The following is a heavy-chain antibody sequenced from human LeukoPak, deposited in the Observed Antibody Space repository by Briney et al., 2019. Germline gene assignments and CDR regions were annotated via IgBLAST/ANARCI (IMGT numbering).Heavy chain of an antibody. CDR1: GFAVSSNY. D-gene: IGHD3-10*01. CDR2: IYSDGRT. V-gene: IGHV3-53*01. Sequence: GGSLRLSCAASGFAVSSNYMSWGRQAPGKGLGWGSVIYSDGRTYYADSVKGRFTISRDISKNTLFLQMTSLRAEDTAVYYCPKLKGWYGEGYFDYWGQGTLVTVSS. CDR3: PKLKGWYGEGYFDY. J-gene: IGHJ4*02.